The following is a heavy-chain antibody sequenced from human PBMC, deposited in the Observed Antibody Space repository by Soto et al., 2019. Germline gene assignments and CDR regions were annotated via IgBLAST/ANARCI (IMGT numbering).Heavy chain of an antibody. Sequence: QVQLVQSGAEVKKPGASVKVSCKASGYTFTSYGISWVRQAPGQGLEWMGWISAYNGNTYYAQKLQGRVTMTTDTSTSTAYMELRSLRSDDTAVYYCARDQYCSGGSCYPYYYFDYWGQGTLVTVSS. J-gene: IGHJ4*02. CDR3: ARDQYCSGGSCYPYYYFDY. V-gene: IGHV1-18*01. CDR1: GYTFTSYG. CDR2: ISAYNGNT. D-gene: IGHD2-15*01.